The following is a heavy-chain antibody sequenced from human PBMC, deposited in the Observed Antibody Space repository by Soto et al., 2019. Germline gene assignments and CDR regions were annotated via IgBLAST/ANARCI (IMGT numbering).Heavy chain of an antibody. Sequence: AASVKVSCKASGGTFSSYAISWVRQAPGQGLEWMGGIIPIFGTANYAQKFQGRVTITADESTSTAYMELSSLRSEDTAVYYCARELKGYYYDSSGYYTSPAFDYWGQGTLVTVSS. CDR1: GGTFSSYA. CDR3: ARELKGYYYDSSGYYTSPAFDY. V-gene: IGHV1-69*13. CDR2: IIPIFGTA. J-gene: IGHJ4*02. D-gene: IGHD3-22*01.